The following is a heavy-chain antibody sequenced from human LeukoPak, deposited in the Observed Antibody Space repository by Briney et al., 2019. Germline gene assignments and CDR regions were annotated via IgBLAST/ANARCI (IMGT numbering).Heavy chain of an antibody. CDR1: GGTFSSYA. CDR3: AREVPGREWWRQINWFDP. CDR2: IIPIFGTA. D-gene: IGHD2-15*01. J-gene: IGHJ5*02. Sequence: GASVKVSCKASGGTFSSYAISWVRQAPGQGLEWMGGIIPIFGTANYAQKFQGRVTITADESTSTAYMELSSLRSEDTAVYYCAREVPGREWWRQINWFDPWGQGTLVTVSS. V-gene: IGHV1-69*13.